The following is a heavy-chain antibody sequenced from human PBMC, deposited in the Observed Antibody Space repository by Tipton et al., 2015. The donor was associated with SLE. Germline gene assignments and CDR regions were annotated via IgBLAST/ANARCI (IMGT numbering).Heavy chain of an antibody. CDR3: ARDRGYSYGYNAFDI. CDR2: ISSSSSYT. CDR1: GFTFSDYY. V-gene: IGHV3-11*06. J-gene: IGHJ3*02. D-gene: IGHD5-18*01. Sequence: SLRLSCAASGFTFSDYYMSWIRQAPGKGLEWVSYISSSSSYTNYADSVKSRFTISRDNAKNSLYLQMNSLRAEDTAVYYCARDRGYSYGYNAFDIWGQGTMVTVSS.